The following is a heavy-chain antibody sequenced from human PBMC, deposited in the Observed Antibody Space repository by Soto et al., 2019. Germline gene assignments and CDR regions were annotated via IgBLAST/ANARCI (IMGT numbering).Heavy chain of an antibody. CDR2: IWYDGSNK. CDR1: GYTFSSYG. CDR3: ARDLNHYASGNYPHGMDV. V-gene: IGHV3-33*01. Sequence: QVQLVESGGGVVQPGRSLRLSCAASGYTFSSYGMHWVRQAPGKGLEWVAVIWYDGSNKYYAESVKGRFTISRDNSKNTVYLQTNSLRAEDTAVYYCARDLNHYASGNYPHGMDVWGQGTTVTVSS. D-gene: IGHD3-10*01. J-gene: IGHJ6*02.